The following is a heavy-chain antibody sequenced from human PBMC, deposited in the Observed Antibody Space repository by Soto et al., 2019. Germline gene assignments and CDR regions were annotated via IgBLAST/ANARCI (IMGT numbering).Heavy chain of an antibody. Sequence: SGPTLVNPTQTLTLTCTFSGFSPSTSGVGVGWIRQPPGKALEWLALIYWDDDKRYSPSLKSRLTITKDTSKNQVVLTMTNMDPVDTATYYCAHSLIGYYYDSSGSNWFDPWGQGTLVTVSS. V-gene: IGHV2-5*02. CDR2: IYWDDDK. D-gene: IGHD3-22*01. J-gene: IGHJ5*02. CDR3: AHSLIGYYYDSSGSNWFDP. CDR1: GFSPSTSGVG.